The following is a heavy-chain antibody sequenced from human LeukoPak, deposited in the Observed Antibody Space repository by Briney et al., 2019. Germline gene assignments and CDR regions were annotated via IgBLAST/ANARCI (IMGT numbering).Heavy chain of an antibody. J-gene: IGHJ6*02. CDR3: AKVPPYGYYYYGMDV. Sequence: GGSLRLSCAASGFTLSSYAMSWVRQAPGKGLEWVSAISGSGGSTYYADSVKGRFTISRDNSKNTLYLQMNSLRAEDTAVYYCAKVPPYGYYYYGMDVWGQGTTVTVSS. CDR1: GFTLSSYA. D-gene: IGHD3-10*01. V-gene: IGHV3-23*01. CDR2: ISGSGGST.